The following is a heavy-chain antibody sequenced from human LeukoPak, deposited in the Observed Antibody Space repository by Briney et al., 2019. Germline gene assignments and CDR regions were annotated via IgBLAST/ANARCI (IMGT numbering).Heavy chain of an antibody. CDR2: IYYSGST. Sequence: SQTLSLTCTVSGGSISSGGYYWSWIRQHPGKGLEWIGYIYYSGSTNYNPSLKSRVTISVDTSKNQFSLKLSSVTAADTAVYYCASLASGRYDFDYWGQGTLVTVSS. D-gene: IGHD6-19*01. CDR1: GGSISSGGYY. CDR3: ASLASGRYDFDY. V-gene: IGHV4-31*03. J-gene: IGHJ4*02.